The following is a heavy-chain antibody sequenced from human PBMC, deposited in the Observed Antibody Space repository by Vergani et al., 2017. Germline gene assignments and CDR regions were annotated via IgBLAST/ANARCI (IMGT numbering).Heavy chain of an antibody. CDR2: IYYSGST. D-gene: IGHD3-22*01. Sequence: QLQLQESGPGLVKPSETLSLTCTVSGGSISSSSYYWGWIRQPPGKGLEWIGSIYYSGSTYYNPSLKSRVTISVDTSKNQFSLKLSSVTAADTAVYYCASRVDYYDSSGYYGEGDYWGQGTLVTVSS. CDR1: GGSISSSSYY. J-gene: IGHJ4*02. CDR3: ASRVDYYDSSGYYGEGDY. V-gene: IGHV4-39*01.